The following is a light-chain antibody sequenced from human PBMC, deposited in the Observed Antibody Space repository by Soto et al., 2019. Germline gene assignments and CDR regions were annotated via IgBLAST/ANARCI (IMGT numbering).Light chain of an antibody. CDR3: QQFEDFPRAII. J-gene: IGKJ5*01. V-gene: IGKV1-33*01. CDR2: DAS. CDR1: QDISTY. Sequence: DIQMTQSPSSLSASVGDRVTITCQASQDISTYLNWYQQKPGKAPKLLIYDASNLATGVPSRFSGSGSATDFTFTISSLQPEDIATYYCQQFEDFPRAIIFGHGTRREIK.